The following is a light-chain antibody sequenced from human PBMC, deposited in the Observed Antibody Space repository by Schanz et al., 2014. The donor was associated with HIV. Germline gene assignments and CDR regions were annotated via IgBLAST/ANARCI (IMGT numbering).Light chain of an antibody. J-gene: IGKJ5*01. CDR2: AAS. Sequence: EIVLTQSPGTLSLSPGERATLSCRASQSVSSSSLAWYRPARGQAPRLLIYAASTSATDIPDRFSGSGSGTDFTLTINSLDPEDSAVYYCQQYATTPLTFGQGTRLEIK. V-gene: IGKV3-20*01. CDR3: QQYATTPLT. CDR1: QSVSSSS.